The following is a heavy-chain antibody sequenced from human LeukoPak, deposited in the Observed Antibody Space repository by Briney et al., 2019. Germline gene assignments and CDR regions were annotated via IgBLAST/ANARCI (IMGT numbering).Heavy chain of an antibody. CDR3: ARRQDYGGTTPRDYYYYDMDV. CDR1: GYSFTSYW. V-gene: IGHV5-51*01. J-gene: IGHJ6*02. D-gene: IGHD4-23*01. Sequence: GESLKISCKGSGYSFTSYWIGWVRQMPGKGLEWMGIIYPGDSDTRYSPSFQGQVTISADKSISTAYLQWSSLKASDTAMYYCARRQDYGGTTPRDYYYYDMDVWGQGTTVTVSS. CDR2: IYPGDSDT.